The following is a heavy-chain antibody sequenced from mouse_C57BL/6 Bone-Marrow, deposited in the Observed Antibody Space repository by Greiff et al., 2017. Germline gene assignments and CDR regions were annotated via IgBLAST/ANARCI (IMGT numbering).Heavy chain of an antibody. J-gene: IGHJ2*01. CDR1: GYSFTGYY. Sequence: EVQLQQPGPELVKPGASVKISCKASGYSFTGYYMNWVKQSPEKSLEWIGEINPSTGGTTYNQKFKAKATLTVDKSSSTAYMQLNSLTTEESADDYGVKAHYYGLDYWGQGTTLTVSS. CDR2: INPSTGGT. V-gene: IGHV1-42*01. CDR3: VKAHYYGLDY. D-gene: IGHD1-1*01.